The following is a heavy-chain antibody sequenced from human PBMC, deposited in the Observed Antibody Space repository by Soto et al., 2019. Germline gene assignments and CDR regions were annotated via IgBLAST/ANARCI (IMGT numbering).Heavy chain of an antibody. CDR1: GYTFTSYG. V-gene: IGHV1-18*04. D-gene: IGHD3-3*01. CDR3: ERVLRRYKGGYYIAYDY. Sequence: ASVKVSCKASGYTFTSYGISWVRQAPGQGLEWMGWISAYNGNTNYAQKLQGRVTMTTDTSTSTAYMELRSLRSDDTAVYYCERVLRRYKGGYYIAYDYWGQGTLVTVSS. J-gene: IGHJ4*02. CDR2: ISAYNGNT.